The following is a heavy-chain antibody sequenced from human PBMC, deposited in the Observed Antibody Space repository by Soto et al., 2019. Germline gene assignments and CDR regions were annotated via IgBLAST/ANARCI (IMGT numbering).Heavy chain of an antibody. J-gene: IGHJ6*02. CDR3: ARRGDSGYDDYYYYGMDV. D-gene: IGHD5-12*01. CDR1: GGTFSSYA. V-gene: IGHV1-69*13. CDR2: IIPIFGTA. Sequence: SVKVSCKASGGTFSSYAISWVRQAPGQGLEWMGGIIPIFGTANYAQKFQGRVTITADESTSTAYMELSSLRSEDTAVYYCARRGDSGYDDYYYYGMDVWGQGTTVTVSS.